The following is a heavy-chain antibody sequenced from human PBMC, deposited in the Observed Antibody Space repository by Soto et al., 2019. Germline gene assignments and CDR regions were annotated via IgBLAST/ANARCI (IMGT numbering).Heavy chain of an antibody. V-gene: IGHV3-15*01. CDR1: GFTFSNAW. Sequence: GGSLRLSCAASGFTFSNAWMSWVRQAPGKGLEWVGRIKSKTDGGTTDYAAPVKGRFTISRDDSKNTLYLQMNSLKTEDTAVYYCTTDAWATGIVVVPAAYYYMDVWGKGTTVTVSS. CDR2: IKSKTDGGTT. D-gene: IGHD2-2*01. J-gene: IGHJ6*03. CDR3: TTDAWATGIVVVPAAYYYMDV.